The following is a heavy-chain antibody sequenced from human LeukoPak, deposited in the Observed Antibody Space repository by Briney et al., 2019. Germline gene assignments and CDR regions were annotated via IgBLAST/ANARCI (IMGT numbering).Heavy chain of an antibody. CDR3: ARDPNDYDRTGYYYQGFDY. D-gene: IGHD3-22*01. CDR2: IWYDGSNK. Sequence: GGSLRLSCAASGFTSSSYGMHWVRQAPGKGLEWVAVIWYDGSNKYYADSVKGRFTISRDNSKNTLYLQMNSLRAEDTAVYYCARDPNDYDRTGYYYQGFDYWGQGALVTVSP. CDR1: GFTSSSYG. J-gene: IGHJ4*02. V-gene: IGHV3-33*01.